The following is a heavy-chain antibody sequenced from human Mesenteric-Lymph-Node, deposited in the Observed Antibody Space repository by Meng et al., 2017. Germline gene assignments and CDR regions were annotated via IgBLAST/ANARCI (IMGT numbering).Heavy chain of an antibody. CDR3: ARGDYSYGPLYYGMDV. J-gene: IGHJ6*02. V-gene: IGHV1-18*01. Sequence: ASVKVSCKASGYTFTSYGISWVRQAPGQGLEWMGWISAYNGNTNYAQKLQGRVTMTTDTSTSTAYMELRSLRSDDTAVYYCARGDYSYGPLYYGMDVWGQGTTVTVSS. CDR2: ISAYNGNT. D-gene: IGHD5-18*01. CDR1: GYTFTSYG.